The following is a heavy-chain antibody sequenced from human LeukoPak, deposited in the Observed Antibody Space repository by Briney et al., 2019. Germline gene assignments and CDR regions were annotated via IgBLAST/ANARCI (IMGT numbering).Heavy chain of an antibody. J-gene: IGHJ5*02. CDR2: ISWNSGSI. V-gene: IGHV3-9*01. CDR1: GFTFDDYA. D-gene: IGHD2-2*02. Sequence: PGGSLRLSCAASGFTFDDYAMHWVRQAPGKGLEWVSGISWNSGSIDYADSVKGRFTISRDNAKNSLYLQMNSLRAEDTALYYCAKDGYCSSTSCYTWFDPWGQGTLVTVSS. CDR3: AKDGYCSSTSCYTWFDP.